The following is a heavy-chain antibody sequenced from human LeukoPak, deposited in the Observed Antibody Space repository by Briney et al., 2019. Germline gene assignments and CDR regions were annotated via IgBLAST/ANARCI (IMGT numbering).Heavy chain of an antibody. CDR3: AASRWSGALDF. J-gene: IGHJ4*02. CDR2: IDRDGFPT. D-gene: IGHD3-3*01. V-gene: IGHV3-74*01. CDR1: AFIFRDYW. Sequence: GGSLRLSCAASAFIFRDYWMLWVRQVPGKGLIWVSRIDRDGFPTIYADSVKGRFTVSRNNARNTLYLQMNNLRDEDSAVYYCAASRWSGALDFWGKGSLVTVSS.